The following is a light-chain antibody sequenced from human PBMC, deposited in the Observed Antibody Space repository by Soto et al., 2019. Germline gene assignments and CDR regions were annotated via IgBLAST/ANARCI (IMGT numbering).Light chain of an antibody. CDR2: DVI. J-gene: IGLJ2*01. Sequence: QSALTQPASVSGSPGQSITISCTGTSSDVGGYNYVSWYQQHPGKAPKLMIYDVINRPSGVSNRFSGSKSGNSASLTISGLQAEDEADYYCSSYTSSSTYVVFGGGTKLTVL. CDR1: SSDVGGYNY. CDR3: SSYTSSSTYVV. V-gene: IGLV2-14*03.